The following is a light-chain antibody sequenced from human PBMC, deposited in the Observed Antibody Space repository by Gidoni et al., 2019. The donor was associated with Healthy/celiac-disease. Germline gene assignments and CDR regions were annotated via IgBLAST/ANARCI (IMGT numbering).Light chain of an antibody. J-gene: IGKJ2*01. CDR3: QQYNNWPFMYT. CDR2: GAS. V-gene: IGKV3-15*01. Sequence: EIVMTQSPATLSVSPGERATLSCRASQSVSSNVAWYQQKPGQAPRLLIYGASNRATGIPARFRGSGSGTEFTLTISSLQSEDFAVYYCQQYNNWPFMYTFGQGTKLEIK. CDR1: QSVSSN.